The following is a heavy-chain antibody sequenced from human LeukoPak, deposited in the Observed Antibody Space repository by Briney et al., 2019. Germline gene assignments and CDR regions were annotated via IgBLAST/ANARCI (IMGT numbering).Heavy chain of an antibody. CDR2: ISSNSRSV. Sequence: SLRLSCAASGFTFDDYAMHWVRQAPGKGLEWVSGISSNSRSVGFADSVKGRFTISRDNAKNSLYLQMNSLRAEDTALYYCAKDKGPFYASGRGTIEYWGQGTLVTVSS. D-gene: IGHD3-10*01. V-gene: IGHV3-9*01. CDR3: AKDKGPFYASGRGTIEY. CDR1: GFTFDDYA. J-gene: IGHJ4*02.